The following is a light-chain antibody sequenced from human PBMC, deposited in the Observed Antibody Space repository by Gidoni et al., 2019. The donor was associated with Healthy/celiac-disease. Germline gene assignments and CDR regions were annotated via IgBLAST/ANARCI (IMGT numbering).Light chain of an antibody. CDR1: KSVSSSY. CDR3: QQDGSSPRT. V-gene: IGKV3-20*01. J-gene: IGKJ1*01. CDR2: VAS. Sequence: ENVVTQSPGTLSLSPGERPTLSCRATKSVSSSYLAWYQQKPGQAPRLLIYVASRRATRIPARFSGSGSGTDLTLTISSLEPEDFAVYYCQQDGSSPRTFGQGTKVEIK.